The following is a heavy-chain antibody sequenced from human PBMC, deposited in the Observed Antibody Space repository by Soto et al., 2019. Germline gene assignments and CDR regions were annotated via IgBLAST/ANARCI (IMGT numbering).Heavy chain of an antibody. D-gene: IGHD6-13*01. J-gene: IGHJ5*02. V-gene: IGHV4-34*01. CDR3: ARGRSSSWYPDNWFDP. Sequence: SETLSLTGAVYGGAFSGYYWSGIRQPPGKGLEWIGEINHSGSTNYNPSLRSRVTKSVDTSKNQFSLKLSSVTAADTAVYYCARGRSSSWYPDNWFDPWGQGTLVTVSS. CDR2: INHSGST. CDR1: GGAFSGYY.